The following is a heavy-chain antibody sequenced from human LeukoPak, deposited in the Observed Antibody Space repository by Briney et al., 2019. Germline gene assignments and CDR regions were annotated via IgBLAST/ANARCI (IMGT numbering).Heavy chain of an antibody. V-gene: IGHV4-59*01. CDR1: GGSISSYY. J-gene: IGHJ3*02. Sequence: PSETLSLTCTVSGGSISSYYWSWIRQPPGKGLEWIGYIYYSGSTNYNTSLKSRVTVSVDTSKNQFALKLSSVTAADTAVYYCAGGRLPEDAFDIWGQGTMVTVSS. CDR3: AGGRLPEDAFDI. CDR2: IYYSGST. D-gene: IGHD1-14*01.